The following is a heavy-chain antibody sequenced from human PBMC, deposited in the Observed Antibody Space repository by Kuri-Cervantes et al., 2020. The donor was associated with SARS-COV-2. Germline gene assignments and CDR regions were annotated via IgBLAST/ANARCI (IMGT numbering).Heavy chain of an antibody. CDR1: EFLVTNYG. CDR3: VRSYWSDRF. J-gene: IGHJ4*02. D-gene: IGHD1-1*01. CDR2: MDNTGNDI. V-gene: IGHV3-74*03. Sequence: GGSLRLSCAATEFLVTNYGMHWVRQGPGKGLVWVAHMDNTGNDIKYADSVKGRFTISRDNARNIVLLQMNNLRVEDTAVYYCVRSYWSDRFWGLGTLVTVSS.